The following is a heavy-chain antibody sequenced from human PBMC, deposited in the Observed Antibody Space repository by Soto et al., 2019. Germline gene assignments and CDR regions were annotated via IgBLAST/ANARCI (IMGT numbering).Heavy chain of an antibody. V-gene: IGHV4-30-4*01. D-gene: IGHD3-9*01. Sequence: PSETLSLTCPVSGGSISSGDYFWSWIRQSPGKGLEWIGYISSIGSTYYNPSLKSRVSVSRDTSKNQFSLKLSSVTTTDTAVYYRARGLVIRPYYYHGMDVWGQGTTVTVSS. J-gene: IGHJ6*02. CDR3: ARGLVIRPYYYHGMDV. CDR1: GGSISSGDYF. CDR2: ISSIGST.